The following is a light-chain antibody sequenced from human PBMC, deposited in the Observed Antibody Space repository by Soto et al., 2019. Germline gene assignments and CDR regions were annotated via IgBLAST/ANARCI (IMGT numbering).Light chain of an antibody. CDR1: SSDVGGYNY. V-gene: IGLV2-14*01. Sequence: QSCLTQPASVSGSPGQSITISCTGTSSDVGGYNYVSWYQQHPGKAPKLMIYEVSNRPSGVSNRFSGSKSGNTASLTISGLQAEDEADYYCSSYTSSSPRVFGTGTTVTVL. CDR3: SSYTSSSPRV. J-gene: IGLJ1*01. CDR2: EVS.